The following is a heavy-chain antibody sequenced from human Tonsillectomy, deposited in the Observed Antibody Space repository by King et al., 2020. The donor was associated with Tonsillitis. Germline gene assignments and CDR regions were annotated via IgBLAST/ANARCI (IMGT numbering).Heavy chain of an antibody. V-gene: IGHV3-30*02. D-gene: IGHD4-17*01. J-gene: IGHJ6*02. CDR1: GFTLSSYG. CDR2: IRYDGSNK. Sequence: VQLVESGGGVVQPGGSLRLSCAASGFTLSSYGMHWVRQAPGKGLEWVAFIRYDGSNKYYADSVKGRFTISRDNSKNTLYLQMNSLRGEDTALYYCAKDHLAGALKGAYYYAMDVWGQGTTVTVSS. CDR3: AKDHLAGALKGAYYYAMDV.